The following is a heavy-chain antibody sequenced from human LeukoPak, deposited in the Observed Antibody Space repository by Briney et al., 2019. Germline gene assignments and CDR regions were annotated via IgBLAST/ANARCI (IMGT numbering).Heavy chain of an antibody. J-gene: IGHJ4*02. CDR1: GGSISSGDYY. CDR3: ARAGYVGCSSTSCYFVDY. CDR2: IYYSGST. V-gene: IGHV4-30-4*08. D-gene: IGHD2-2*01. Sequence: SQTLSLTCTVSGGSISSGDYYWSWIRQPPGKGLEWIGYIYYSGSTYYNPSLKSRVTISVDTSKNQFSLKLSSVTAADTAVYYCARAGYVGCSSTSCYFVDYWGQGTLVTVSS.